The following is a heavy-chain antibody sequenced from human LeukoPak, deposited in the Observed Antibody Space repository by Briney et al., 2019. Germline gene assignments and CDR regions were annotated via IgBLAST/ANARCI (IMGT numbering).Heavy chain of an antibody. V-gene: IGHV3-23*01. CDR1: GFTFSSYA. J-gene: IGHJ4*02. CDR3: AKGTPSNYYGSGSYGDY. Sequence: GGSPRLSCATSGFTFSSYAMSWVRQAPGKGLEWVSAISGSGGSTYYADSVKGRFTISRDNSKNTLYLQMNSLRAEDTAVYYCAKGTPSNYYGSGSYGDYWGQGTLVTVSS. CDR2: ISGSGGST. D-gene: IGHD3-10*01.